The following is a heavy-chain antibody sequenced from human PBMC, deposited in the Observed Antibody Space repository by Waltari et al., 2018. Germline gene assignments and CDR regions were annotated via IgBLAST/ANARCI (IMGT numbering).Heavy chain of an antibody. CDR1: GSTFSSYG. CDR3: AKDQDSSSWYFDY. Sequence: QVQLVQSGGGGVQPGRSLRLPCAAPGSTFSSYGMHWVRQAPGKGLEWVAVISYDGSNKYYADSVKGRFTISRDNSKNTLYLQMNSLRAEDTAVYYCAKDQDSSSWYFDYWGQGTLVTVSS. J-gene: IGHJ4*02. CDR2: ISYDGSNK. V-gene: IGHV3-30*18. D-gene: IGHD6-13*01.